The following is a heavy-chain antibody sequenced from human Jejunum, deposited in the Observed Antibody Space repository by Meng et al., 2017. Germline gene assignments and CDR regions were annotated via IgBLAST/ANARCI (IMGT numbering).Heavy chain of an antibody. D-gene: IGHD2-15*01. CDR3: AREGYSSGHCGAFDV. Sequence: GESLKISCAASGFTFSSYSMNWVRQAPGKGLEWVSSISSSSSYIYYADSVKGRLTVSRDNSRNTMFLQMDSLRPEDAGVYLCAREGYSSGHCGAFDVWGQGTLVTVSS. CDR1: GFTFSSYS. V-gene: IGHV3-21*01. CDR2: ISSSSSYI. J-gene: IGHJ3*01.